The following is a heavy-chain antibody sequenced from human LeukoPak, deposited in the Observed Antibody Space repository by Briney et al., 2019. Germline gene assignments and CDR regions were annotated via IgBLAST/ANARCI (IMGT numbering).Heavy chain of an antibody. CDR3: ARGNYYDSSGYRGAFDI. V-gene: IGHV1-18*01. CDR2: ISAYNGNT. J-gene: IGHJ3*02. CDR1: GYTFTSYG. Sequence: ASVKVPCMASGYTFTSYGISWVRQAPGQGLEWMGWISAYNGNTNYAQKLQGRVTMTTDTSMSTAYMELRSLRSDDTAVYYCARGNYYDSSGYRGAFDIWGQGTMVTVSS. D-gene: IGHD3-22*01.